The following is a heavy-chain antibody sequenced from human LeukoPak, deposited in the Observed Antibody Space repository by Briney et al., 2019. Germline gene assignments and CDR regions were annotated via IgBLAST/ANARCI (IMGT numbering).Heavy chain of an antibody. CDR3: VRGNDYGGPHY. V-gene: IGHV3-74*01. Sequence: GGSLRLSCAVSGFTFSSYWMHWVRQAPGKGLVWVSRIDRDGSRINYADSVKGRFTISRGNGKNTLFLQMNSLRAEDAAVYYCVRGNDYGGPHYWGQGTLVTVSS. CDR1: GFTFSSYW. CDR2: IDRDGSRI. J-gene: IGHJ4*02. D-gene: IGHD4-23*01.